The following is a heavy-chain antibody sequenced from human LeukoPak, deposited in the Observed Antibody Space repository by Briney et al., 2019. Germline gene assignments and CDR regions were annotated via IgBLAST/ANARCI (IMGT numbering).Heavy chain of an antibody. D-gene: IGHD3-10*01. CDR3: ARMVGGAGSPVDY. CDR2: IFYSGST. CDR1: VGSISTSNYY. J-gene: IGHJ4*02. V-gene: IGHV4-39*07. Sequence: PSETLSLTCTVSVGSISTSNYYWGWIRQPPGKWLEWIGNIFYSGSTYYNPSLKSRVTISVDTSKKQFSLKLSSVTAADTAVYYCARMVGGAGSPVDYWGQGTLVTVAS.